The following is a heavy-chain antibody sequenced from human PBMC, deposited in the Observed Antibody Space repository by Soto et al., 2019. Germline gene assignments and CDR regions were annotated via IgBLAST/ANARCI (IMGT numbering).Heavy chain of an antibody. CDR3: ARVDGYTYPNDY. J-gene: IGHJ4*02. CDR2: ITSGSDYI. Sequence: GGSLRLSCATSGFTFSAYTMTWVRQAPGKGLEWVSSITSGSDYIYYADSLRGRFTISRDNAKNSLYLQMRSLRAEDTAFYYCARVDGYTYPNDYWGQGTLVTVSS. D-gene: IGHD5-12*01. CDR1: GFTFSAYT. V-gene: IGHV3-21*01.